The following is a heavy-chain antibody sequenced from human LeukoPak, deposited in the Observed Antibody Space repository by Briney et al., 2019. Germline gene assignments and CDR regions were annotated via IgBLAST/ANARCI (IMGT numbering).Heavy chain of an antibody. CDR1: GFTVSSNY. Sequence: GGSLRLSCAASGFTVSSNYMSWVRQAPGKGLGWVSVIYSGGSTYYADSVKGRFTISRDNSKNTLYLQMNSLRAEDTAVYYCAXAPAAGXLRXXXXYYGMDVWGQGTTVTVSS. D-gene: IGHD6-13*01. J-gene: IGHJ6*02. CDR3: AXAPAAGXLRXXXXYYGMDV. CDR2: IYSGGST. V-gene: IGHV3-53*01.